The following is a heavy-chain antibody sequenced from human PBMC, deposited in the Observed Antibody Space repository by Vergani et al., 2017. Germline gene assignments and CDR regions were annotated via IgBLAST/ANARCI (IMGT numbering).Heavy chain of an antibody. CDR1: GFTFSNYW. D-gene: IGHD3-22*01. CDR3: SRDGWLLLDYFYYMDV. Sequence: VQLVESGGGLVQPGGSLRLSCTASGFTFSNYWMQWVRQAPGKGLMWVSRINSDGDSTSYADSVKGRFTISRDNAKNTLYLQMDSLRAEDTAVYYFSRDGWLLLDYFYYMDVLVKGTTVTVSS. J-gene: IGHJ6*03. CDR2: INSDGDST. V-gene: IGHV3-74*01.